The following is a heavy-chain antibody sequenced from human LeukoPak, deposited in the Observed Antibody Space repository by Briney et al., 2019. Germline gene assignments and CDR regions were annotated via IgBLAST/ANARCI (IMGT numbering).Heavy chain of an antibody. D-gene: IGHD3-16*01. J-gene: IGHJ4*02. V-gene: IGHV7-4-1*02. CDR3: ARARGTEWMDY. CDR2: INTNTGSP. CDR1: GYTFTSYA. Sequence: ASVKVSCKASGYTFTSYAMNWVRQAPGQGLEYMGWINTNTGSPVYAQDFIGRFVFSLDTSVSTVYLQISDLKAEDTAVYYCARARGTEWMDYWGQGTLVTVSS.